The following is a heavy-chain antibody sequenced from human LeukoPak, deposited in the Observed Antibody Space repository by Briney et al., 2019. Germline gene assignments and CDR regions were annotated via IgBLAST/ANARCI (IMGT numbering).Heavy chain of an antibody. CDR2: IYYSGST. CDR1: GGSISSYY. J-gene: IGHJ4*02. V-gene: IGHV4-59*01. D-gene: IGHD7-27*01. Sequence: ASETLSVTCTVSGGSISSYYWSWIRQPPGKGLEWIGYIYYSGSTNYNPSLKSRVTISVDTSKNQFSLKLSSVTAADTAVYYCARGKLGFDYWGQGTLVTVSS. CDR3: ARGKLGFDY.